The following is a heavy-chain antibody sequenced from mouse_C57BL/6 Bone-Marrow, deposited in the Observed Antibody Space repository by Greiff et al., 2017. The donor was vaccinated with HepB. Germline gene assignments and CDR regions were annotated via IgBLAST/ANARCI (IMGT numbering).Heavy chain of an antibody. CDR3: AKNSYNNPYAMDY. J-gene: IGHJ4*01. CDR1: GFSLTSYG. CDR2: IWRGGST. D-gene: IGHD2-5*01. V-gene: IGHV2-5*01. Sequence: VQRVESGPGLVQPSQSLSITCTVSGFSLTSYGVHWVRQSPGKGLEWLGVIWRGGSTDYNAAFMSRLSITKDNSKSQVFFKMNSLQADDTAIYYCAKNSYNNPYAMDYWGQGTSVTVSS.